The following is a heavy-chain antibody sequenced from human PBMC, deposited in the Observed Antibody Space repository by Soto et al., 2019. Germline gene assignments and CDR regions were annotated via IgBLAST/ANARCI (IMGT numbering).Heavy chain of an antibody. CDR2: IIPILGIA. D-gene: IGHD3-10*01. J-gene: IGHJ6*03. Sequence: QVQLVQSGAEVKKPGSSVKVSCKASGGTFSSYTISWVRQAPGQGLEWMGRIIPILGIANYAQKFQGRVTITADKSTSTAYMELSSLRSEDTAVYYCARALPFDYYGSGSYYNSPQTNYYYYYYMDVWGKGTTVTVSS. V-gene: IGHV1-69*02. CDR3: ARALPFDYYGSGSYYNSPQTNYYYYYYMDV. CDR1: GGTFSSYT.